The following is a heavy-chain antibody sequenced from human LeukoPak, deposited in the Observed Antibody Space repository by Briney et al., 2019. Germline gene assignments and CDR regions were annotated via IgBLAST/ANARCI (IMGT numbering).Heavy chain of an antibody. CDR3: ARASSSSWYYYY. J-gene: IGHJ4*02. CDR1: GFTFSSYG. D-gene: IGHD6-13*01. CDR2: IKQDGSEK. V-gene: IGHV3-7*01. Sequence: GGALRLSCGASGFTFSSYGMSWVRQAPGKGLEGVANIKQDGSEKYYVDSVKGRFTISRDNAKNSLYLQMNSLRAEDTAVYYCARASSSSWYYYYWGQGTLVTVSS.